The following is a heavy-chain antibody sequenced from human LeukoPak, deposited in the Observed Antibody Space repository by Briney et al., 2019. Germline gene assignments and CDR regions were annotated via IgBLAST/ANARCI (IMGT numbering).Heavy chain of an antibody. Sequence: ASVKVSCKASGGTFSSYAISWVGQAPGQGLEWMGRIIPIFGTANYAQKFQGRVTITTDESTSTAYMELSSLRSEDTAVYYCARYGRRGDAFDIWGQGTMVTVSS. CDR2: IIPIFGTA. V-gene: IGHV1-69*05. CDR1: GGTFSSYA. CDR3: ARYGRRGDAFDI. D-gene: IGHD4-17*01. J-gene: IGHJ3*02.